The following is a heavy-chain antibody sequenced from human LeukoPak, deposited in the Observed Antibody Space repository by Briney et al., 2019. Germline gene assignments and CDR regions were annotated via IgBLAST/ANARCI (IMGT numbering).Heavy chain of an antibody. CDR1: GFTFSSYG. CDR3: ARDPRGYSGYD. Sequence: GGSLRLSCVASGFTFSSYGMHWVRQAPGKGLEWVAVIWYDGSTKYYADSVKGRFTISRDNSKNTLYLQMNSLRAEDTAVYYCARDPRGYSGYDWGQGTLVTVSS. J-gene: IGHJ4*02. V-gene: IGHV3-33*08. D-gene: IGHD5-12*01. CDR2: IWYDGSTK.